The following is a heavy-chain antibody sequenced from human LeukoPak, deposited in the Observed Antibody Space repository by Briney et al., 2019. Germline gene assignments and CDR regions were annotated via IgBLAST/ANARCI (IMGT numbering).Heavy chain of an antibody. D-gene: IGHD2-15*01. V-gene: IGHV3-7*01. CDR3: ASGYCSGGSCYEEHY. Sequence: GGSLRLSCAASGFTFSSYWMSWVRQAPGKGLEWVANIKQDGSEKYYVDSVKGRFTISRDNAKNSLYLQMNSLRAEDTAVYYCASGYCSGGSCYEEHYWGQGTLVTVSS. CDR1: GFTFSSYW. CDR2: IKQDGSEK. J-gene: IGHJ4*02.